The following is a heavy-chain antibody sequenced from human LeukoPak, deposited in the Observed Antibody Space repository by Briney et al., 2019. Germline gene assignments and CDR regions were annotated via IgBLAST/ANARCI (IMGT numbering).Heavy chain of an antibody. Sequence: PGGSLRLSCAASGFTFSSYAMSWVRQAPGKWLEWVSAISGSGGSTYYADSVKGRFTISRDNSKNTLYLQMNSLRAEDTAVYYCATEGSITIFGVVTSFDYSGQGTLVTVSS. CDR2: ISGSGGST. V-gene: IGHV3-23*01. D-gene: IGHD3-3*01. J-gene: IGHJ4*02. CDR1: GFTFSSYA. CDR3: ATEGSITIFGVVTSFDY.